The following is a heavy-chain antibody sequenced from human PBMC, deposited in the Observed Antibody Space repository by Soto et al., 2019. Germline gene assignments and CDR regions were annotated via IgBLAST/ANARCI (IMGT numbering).Heavy chain of an antibody. D-gene: IGHD6-13*01. V-gene: IGHV4-31*03. J-gene: IGHJ4*02. Sequence: SETLSLTCTVSGGSISSGGYYWSWIRQHPGKGLEWIGYIYYSGSTYYNPSLKSRVTISVDTSKNQFSLKLSSVTAADTAVYYCARVGLSSSSWYFDYWGQGTLVTVSS. CDR3: ARVGLSSSSWYFDY. CDR1: GGSISSGGYY. CDR2: IYYSGST.